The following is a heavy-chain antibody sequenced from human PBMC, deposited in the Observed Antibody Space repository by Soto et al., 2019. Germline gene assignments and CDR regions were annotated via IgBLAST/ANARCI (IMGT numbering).Heavy chain of an antibody. Sequence: GASVKVSCKASGYTFTSYGISWVRQAPGQGLEWMGWISAYNGNTNYAQKLQGRVTMTTDTSTSTAYMELRSLRSDDTAVYYCARERGYCGGDCYSYDYWGQGTLVTVSS. J-gene: IGHJ4*02. V-gene: IGHV1-18*01. CDR1: GYTFTSYG. CDR3: ARERGYCGGDCYSYDY. CDR2: ISAYNGNT. D-gene: IGHD2-21*02.